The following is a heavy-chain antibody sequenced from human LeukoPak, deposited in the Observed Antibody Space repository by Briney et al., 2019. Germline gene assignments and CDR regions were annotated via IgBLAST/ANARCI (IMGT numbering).Heavy chain of an antibody. D-gene: IGHD6-13*01. Sequence: PGGSLRLSCVVSGIPFSDYYMNWIRQAPGKGLEWISYISSSSSYTDYADSVKGRFTISRDNAQNALFLRMNSLRVEDTAVYYCAAGTAADYWGQGTRVAVSS. CDR1: GIPFSDYY. CDR3: AAGTAADY. J-gene: IGHJ4*02. V-gene: IGHV3-11*03. CDR2: ISSSSSYT.